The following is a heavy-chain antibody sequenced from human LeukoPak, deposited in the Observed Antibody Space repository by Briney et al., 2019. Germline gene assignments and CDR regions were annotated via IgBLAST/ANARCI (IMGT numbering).Heavy chain of an antibody. D-gene: IGHD3-10*01. CDR1: GFTFSSYG. CDR2: ISYDGSNK. Sequence: PGRSLRLSWAASGFTFSSYGMHWVRQAPGKGLEWVAVISYDGSNKYYADSVKGRFTISRDNSKNTLYLQMNSLRAEDTAVYYCAKGTYYYGSTESTGSWYFDLWGRGTLVTVSS. J-gene: IGHJ2*01. CDR3: AKGTYYYGSTESTGSWYFDL. V-gene: IGHV3-30*18.